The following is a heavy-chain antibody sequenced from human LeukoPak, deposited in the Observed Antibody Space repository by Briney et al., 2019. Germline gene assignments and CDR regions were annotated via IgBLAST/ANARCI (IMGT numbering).Heavy chain of an antibody. Sequence: SGGSLRLSCAASGFTFSSYSMNWVRQAPGKGLEWVANIKRDGSEKYYVDSVKGRFTISRDNAKNSLYLQMNSLRVEDTAVYYCVRDDGADKPYWGQGTLVTVSS. J-gene: IGHJ4*02. D-gene: IGHD1-26*01. CDR3: VRDDGADKPY. CDR1: GFTFSSYS. V-gene: IGHV3-7*01. CDR2: IKRDGSEK.